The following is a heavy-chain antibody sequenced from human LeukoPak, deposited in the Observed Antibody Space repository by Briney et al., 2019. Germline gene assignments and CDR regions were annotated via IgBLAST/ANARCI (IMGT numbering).Heavy chain of an antibody. J-gene: IGHJ4*02. CDR2: INPSGGTT. CDR1: GYTFTDYY. CDR3: ARGYECSGYYSPFGY. D-gene: IGHD3-22*01. Sequence: ASVKVSCKASGYTFTDYYMHWERQAPGQGLEWMGIINPSGGTTTYAQNFQGRATVTRDTSTNTVYMELSSLRSEDTAVYYCARGYECSGYYSPFGYWGRGTLVTVSS. V-gene: IGHV1-46*01.